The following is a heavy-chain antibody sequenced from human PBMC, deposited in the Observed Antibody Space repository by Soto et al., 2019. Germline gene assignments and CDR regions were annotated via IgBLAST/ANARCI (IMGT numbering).Heavy chain of an antibody. Sequence: SETLSLTCTVSGGSVSSGTYYWSWIRQPPGKGLEWIGYIYYSGSTNYNPSLKSRVTISVDTSKNQFSLKLSSVTAADTAVYYCARFEWFGEPLDAFDIWGQGTMVTVSS. CDR1: GGSVSSGTYY. CDR3: ARFEWFGEPLDAFDI. D-gene: IGHD3-10*01. J-gene: IGHJ3*02. CDR2: IYYSGST. V-gene: IGHV4-61*01.